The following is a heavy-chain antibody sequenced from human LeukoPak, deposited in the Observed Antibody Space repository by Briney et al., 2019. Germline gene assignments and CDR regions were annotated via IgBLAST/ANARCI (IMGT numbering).Heavy chain of an antibody. D-gene: IGHD3-22*01. V-gene: IGHV3-21*01. CDR2: ISSSSSYI. CDR3: ARKYDSSGYYFDY. CDR1: GFTFSSYS. Sequence: PGGSLRLSCAASGFTFSSYSMNWVRQAPGKGLEWVSSISSSSSYIYYADSVKGRFTISRDNAKNSLYLQMNSLRAEDTAVYYCARKYDSSGYYFDYWGQGTLVTVSS. J-gene: IGHJ4*02.